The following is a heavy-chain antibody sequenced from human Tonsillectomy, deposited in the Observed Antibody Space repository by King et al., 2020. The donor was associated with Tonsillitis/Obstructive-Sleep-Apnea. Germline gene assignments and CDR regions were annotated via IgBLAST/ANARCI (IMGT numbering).Heavy chain of an antibody. CDR3: AKGTPAEGEDWFDP. CDR2: ISWNSGTI. V-gene: IGHV3-9*01. J-gene: IGHJ5*02. CDR1: GFTFDDYA. D-gene: IGHD6-13*01. Sequence: VQLVESGGGLVQPGRSLRLSCAASGFTFDDYAMHWVRQCPGKGLEWVSGISWNSGTIDYADSVKGRFTISRDNDKNSLYLQMNSLRAEDTALYYCAKGTPAEGEDWFDPWGQGTLVTVSS.